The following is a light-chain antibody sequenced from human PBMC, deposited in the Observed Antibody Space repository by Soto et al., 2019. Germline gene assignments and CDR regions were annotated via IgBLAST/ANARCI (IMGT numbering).Light chain of an antibody. CDR3: IQATHYRTYT. CDR1: QSLLHDVGQTY. V-gene: IGKV2-24*01. Sequence: DVVMTQTPLSSPVTVGQPASISCRSSQSLLHDVGQTYLSWFHQRPGQHPRLLTYQISNRFSGVPDRISGSGAGKDFTLRISRVEAEDVGVYYCIQATHYRTYTFGHGTQLEIK. J-gene: IGKJ2*01. CDR2: QIS.